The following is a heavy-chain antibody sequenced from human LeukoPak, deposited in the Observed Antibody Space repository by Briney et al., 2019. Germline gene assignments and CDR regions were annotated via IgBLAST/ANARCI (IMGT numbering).Heavy chain of an antibody. CDR1: GFTHWRLL. CDR2: IKQDGSEK. Sequence: GGSLSHPRAPSGFTHWRLLVLDPPEAPGKGLEWVANIKQDGSEKYYVDSVKGRFTISRDNAKNSLYLQMNSLRAEDTAVYYCASGYYDSSGYLGYYFDYWGQGTLVTVSS. D-gene: IGHD3-22*01. J-gene: IGHJ4*02. V-gene: IGHV3-7*01. CDR3: ASGYYDSSGYLGYYFDY.